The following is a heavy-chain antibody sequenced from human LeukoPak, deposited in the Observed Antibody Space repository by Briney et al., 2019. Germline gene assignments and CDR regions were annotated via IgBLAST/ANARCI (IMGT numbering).Heavy chain of an antibody. Sequence: GSLRLSCAASGNYWMHWVRQAPGKGLVWVSHINSDGSWTGYADSVKGRFTISRDNSKNTLYLQMNSLRAEDTAVYYCAKGGPYYFDYWGQGTLVTVSS. CDR3: AKGGPYYFDY. J-gene: IGHJ4*02. CDR2: INSDGSWT. V-gene: IGHV3-74*01. CDR1: GNYW. D-gene: IGHD2-15*01.